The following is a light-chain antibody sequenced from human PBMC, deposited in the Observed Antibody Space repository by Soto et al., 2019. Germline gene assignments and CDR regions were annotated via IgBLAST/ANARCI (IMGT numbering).Light chain of an antibody. Sequence: EIVMTQSPATLSVSPGERATLSCRASQSVRSNLAWYQQKPGQSPRLLIYAASTRAPGVPARFSGSGSGTEFTLTISGLQSDDFALFFCQHYYKWPLSFGGGTKV. CDR1: QSVRSN. CDR2: AAS. CDR3: QHYYKWPLS. J-gene: IGKJ4*01. V-gene: IGKV3-15*01.